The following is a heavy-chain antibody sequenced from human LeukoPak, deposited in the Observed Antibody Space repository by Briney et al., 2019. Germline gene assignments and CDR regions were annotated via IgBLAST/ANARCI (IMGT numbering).Heavy chain of an antibody. J-gene: IGHJ4*02. CDR2: ITYRRGA. D-gene: IGHD2-21*01. CDR1: GSLDIYY. V-gene: IGHV4-34*01. CDR3: APCGGDWNFDA. Sequence: PSETLSLTCAVYGSLDIYYFMFVRQPPGKGLQWLGEITYRRGADYNPSLKSRLTISIDVPQRQISLQFRSVTAADTAVYYCAPCGGDWNFDAWGQGTLVTVSS.